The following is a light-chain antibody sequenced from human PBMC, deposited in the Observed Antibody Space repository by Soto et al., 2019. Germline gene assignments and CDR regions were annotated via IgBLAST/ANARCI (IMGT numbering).Light chain of an antibody. Sequence: DIQLTQSPSFLSASVGDRVTITCRASQDINNFLAWYQQKPGKAPKLLIYAASTLQSGVPSRFSGSGSGTEFTLTISSLQPEDFATYYCQQLNSYPPTFGPGTKVDIK. CDR3: QQLNSYPPT. CDR2: AAS. CDR1: QDINNF. J-gene: IGKJ3*01. V-gene: IGKV1-9*01.